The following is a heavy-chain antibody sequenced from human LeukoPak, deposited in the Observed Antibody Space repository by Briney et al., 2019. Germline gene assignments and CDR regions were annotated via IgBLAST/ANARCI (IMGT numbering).Heavy chain of an antibody. J-gene: IGHJ4*02. CDR2: MNPNSGGT. D-gene: IGHD3-10*01. CDR3: ARNPPYYYGSGSYSIPFDY. V-gene: IGHV1-2*02. Sequence: ASVKVSCKASGYTFSGYYMHWVRQAPGQGLEWMGWMNPNSGGTNYAQKFQGRVTMTRDKSISTAYMELSRLRSDDTAVYSCARNPPYYYGSGSYSIPFDYWGQGTLVTVSS. CDR1: GYTFSGYY.